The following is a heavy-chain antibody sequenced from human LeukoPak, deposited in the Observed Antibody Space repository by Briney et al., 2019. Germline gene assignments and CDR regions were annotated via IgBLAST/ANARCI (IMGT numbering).Heavy chain of an antibody. V-gene: IGHV3-15*01. D-gene: IGHD3-22*01. Sequence: GGSLRLSCAASGFTFSNAWMSWVRQAPGKGLEWVGRIKSKTDGGTTDYAAPVQGRFTISRDDSKNTLYLQMNSLKTEDTAVYYCTTDLGYYDSSGYLYFDYWGQGTLVTVSS. J-gene: IGHJ4*02. CDR2: IKSKTDGGTT. CDR3: TTDLGYYDSSGYLYFDY. CDR1: GFTFSNAW.